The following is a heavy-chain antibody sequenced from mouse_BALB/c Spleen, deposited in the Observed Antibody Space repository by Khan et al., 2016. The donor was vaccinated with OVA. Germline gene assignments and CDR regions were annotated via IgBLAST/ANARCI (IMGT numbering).Heavy chain of an antibody. D-gene: IGHD4-1*01. CDR3: ASHLTGSFAY. CDR2: ISSAGDYT. V-gene: IGHV5-6*01. J-gene: IGHJ3*01. Sequence: EVQLVESGGDLVKPGGSLKLSCAASGFTFSSYGMSWVRQTPDKRLEWVATISSAGDYTYYPANMQGRFTISRDNAKNTLYLQMSSLKSEDTAMFYCASHLTGSFAYWGQGTLVTVSA. CDR1: GFTFSSYG.